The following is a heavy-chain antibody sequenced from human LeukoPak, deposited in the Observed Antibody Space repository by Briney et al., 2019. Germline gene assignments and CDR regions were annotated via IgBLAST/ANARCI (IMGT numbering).Heavy chain of an antibody. D-gene: IGHD5-24*01. V-gene: IGHV4-34*01. CDR3: AVEMATGGWFDP. CDR1: GGSFSGYY. Sequence: SETLSLTCAVYGGSFSGYYWSWIRQPPGKGLEWIGEINHSGSTNYNPSLKSRVTISVDTSKNQFSLKLSSVTAADTAVYYCAVEMATGGWFDPWGQGTLVTVSS. J-gene: IGHJ5*02. CDR2: INHSGST.